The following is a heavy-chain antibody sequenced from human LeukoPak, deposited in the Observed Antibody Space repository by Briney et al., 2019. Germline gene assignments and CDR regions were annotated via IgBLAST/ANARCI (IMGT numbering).Heavy chain of an antibody. J-gene: IGHJ4*02. V-gene: IGHV1-18*01. CDR3: ARARGLITMIDREVGWGLNHRPDFDY. CDR1: GYTFTSYG. Sequence: ASVKVSCKASGYTFTSYGISWVRQAPGQGLEWMGWISAYNGNTNYAQKLQGRVTMTTDTSTSTAYMELRSLRSDDTAVYYCARARGLITMIDREVGWGLNHRPDFDYWGQGTLVTVSS. D-gene: IGHD3-22*01. CDR2: ISAYNGNT.